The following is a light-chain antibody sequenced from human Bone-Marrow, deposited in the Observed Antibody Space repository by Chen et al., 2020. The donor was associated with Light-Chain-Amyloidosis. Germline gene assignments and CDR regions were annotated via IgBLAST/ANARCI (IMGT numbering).Light chain of an antibody. Sequence: SVLTQPPSVSAAPGQKVTISCSGSSSNIGNNYGSWYQQVPGTAPKLLIYDNTKRPSGMPDRFSGAKSGPSATLDITGVQTADEGDYYCATWDNSLGALVMFGGGTKLT. CDR2: DNT. J-gene: IGLJ3*02. CDR1: SSNIGNNY. V-gene: IGLV1-51*01. CDR3: ATWDNSLGALVM.